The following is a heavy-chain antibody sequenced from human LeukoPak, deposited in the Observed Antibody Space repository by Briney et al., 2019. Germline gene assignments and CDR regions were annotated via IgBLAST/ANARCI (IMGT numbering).Heavy chain of an antibody. J-gene: IGHJ4*02. D-gene: IGHD3-10*01. CDR2: ISSGSATT. CDR1: GFTFSTYS. CDR3: ARDRGSITMVRGVNHY. V-gene: IGHV3-48*04. Sequence: TGGSLRLSCEASGFTFSTYSINWVRQAPGKGLEWVSHISSGSATTFYADSVKGRFTISRDNTRNSLSLQMNSLRAEDTAVYYCARDRGSITMVRGVNHYWGQGTLVTVSS.